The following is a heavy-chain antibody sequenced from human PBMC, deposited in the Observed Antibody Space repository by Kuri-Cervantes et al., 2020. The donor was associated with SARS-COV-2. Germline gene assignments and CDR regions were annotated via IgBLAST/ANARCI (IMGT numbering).Heavy chain of an antibody. D-gene: IGHD3-10*01. V-gene: IGHV1-24*01. Sequence: ASVKVTCQVSGYTLTELSMQWVRQAPGRGIEGMGGFDPEDGETIYAQKFQGRVTMTEDTYTDTAYMELSSLRSEDTAVYYCATEDRFGELEYNLFDPWGQGTLVTVSS. J-gene: IGHJ5*02. CDR1: GYTLTELS. CDR2: FDPEDGET. CDR3: ATEDRFGELEYNLFDP.